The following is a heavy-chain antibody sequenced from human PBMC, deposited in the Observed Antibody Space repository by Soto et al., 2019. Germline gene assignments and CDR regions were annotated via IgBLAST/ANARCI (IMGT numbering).Heavy chain of an antibody. CDR3: ARDARYCSSTSCYNGAYYYYGMDV. J-gene: IGHJ6*02. CDR2: ISYDGSNK. V-gene: IGHV3-30-3*01. CDR1: GLTFSSYA. Sequence: PGGSLRLSCAASGLTFSSYAMHWVRQAPGKGLEWVAVISYDGSNKYYADSVKGRFTISRDNSKNTLYLQMNSLRAEDTAVYYCARDARYCSSTSCYNGAYYYYGMDVWGQGTTVTVSS. D-gene: IGHD2-2*02.